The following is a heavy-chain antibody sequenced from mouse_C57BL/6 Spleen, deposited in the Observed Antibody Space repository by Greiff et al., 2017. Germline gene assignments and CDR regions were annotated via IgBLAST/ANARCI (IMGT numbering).Heavy chain of an antibody. D-gene: IGHD1-1*01. CDR1: GYTFTSYW. Sequence: VQLQQPGAELVRPGTSVKLSCKASGYTFTSYWMHWVKQRPGQGLEWIGVIDPSDSYTNYNQKFKGKATLTVDTSSSTAYMQLSSLTSEDSAVYYCARGYGSSPYAMDYWGQGTSVTVSS. CDR3: ARGYGSSPYAMDY. V-gene: IGHV1-59*01. CDR2: IDPSDSYT. J-gene: IGHJ4*01.